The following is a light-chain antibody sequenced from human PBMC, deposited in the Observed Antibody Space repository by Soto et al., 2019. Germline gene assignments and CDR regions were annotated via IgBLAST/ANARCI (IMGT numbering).Light chain of an antibody. CDR2: AAS. CDR1: QSVSSIY. V-gene: IGKV3-20*01. J-gene: IGKJ2*01. CDR3: QQYGSSPST. Sequence: EIVLPQSPGTLSLSPGERATLSCRASQSVSSIYLAWYQHKPGQAPRLLIYAASSRAAGIPDRFSGSGSGTDFTLTISRLEPADFAVYYCQQYGSSPSTFGQGTKLEIK.